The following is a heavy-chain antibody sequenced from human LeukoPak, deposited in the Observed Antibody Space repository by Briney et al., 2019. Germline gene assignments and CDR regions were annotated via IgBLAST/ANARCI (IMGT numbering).Heavy chain of an antibody. CDR1: GGTFSSYA. D-gene: IGHD4-17*01. Sequence: ASVKVSCKASGGTFSSYAISRVRQAPGQGLEWMGRIIPILGIANYAQKFQGRVTITADKSTSTAYMELSSLRSEDTAVYYCARSTGSFVGDYEDPDYWGQGTLVTVSS. CDR2: IIPILGIA. V-gene: IGHV1-69*04. CDR3: ARSTGSFVGDYEDPDY. J-gene: IGHJ4*02.